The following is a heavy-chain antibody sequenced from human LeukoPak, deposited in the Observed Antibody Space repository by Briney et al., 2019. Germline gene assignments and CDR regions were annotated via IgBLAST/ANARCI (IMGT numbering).Heavy chain of an antibody. CDR1: GGTFTSYA. CDR3: ARGIAVAGTGEFDY. CDR2: IIPIFGTA. J-gene: IGHJ4*02. Sequence: GASVKVSCKASGGTFTSYAISWGRQAPGQGLEWRGGIIPIFGTANYAQKFQGRVTITTDESTSTAYMELSSLRSEDTAVYYCARGIAVAGTGEFDYWGQGTLVTVSS. D-gene: IGHD6-19*01. V-gene: IGHV1-69*05.